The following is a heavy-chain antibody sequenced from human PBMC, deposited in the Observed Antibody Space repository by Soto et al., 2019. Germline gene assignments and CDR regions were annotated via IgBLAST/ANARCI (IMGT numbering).Heavy chain of an antibody. CDR1: GFPFNQGS. D-gene: IGHD6-13*01. V-gene: IGHV3-23*01. J-gene: IGHJ4*03. CDR2: ISGAGGVT. CDR3: AKGGCARSSCSCDW. Sequence: AASLSLSWAATGFPFNQGSINWVRQAPGKGLDWVSAISGAGGVTEYADSVKGRFRISRDNSKNTVYLDMNSLRVEDTAIYYCAKGGCARSSCSCDWWG.